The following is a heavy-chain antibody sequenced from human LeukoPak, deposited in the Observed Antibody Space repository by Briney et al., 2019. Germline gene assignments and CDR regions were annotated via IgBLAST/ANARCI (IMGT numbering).Heavy chain of an antibody. V-gene: IGHV1-69*04. D-gene: IGHD3-22*01. J-gene: IGHJ6*02. Sequence: SVKVSCKASGYTFIRYGFSWVRQAPGQGLEWMGRIIPILGIANYAQKFQGRVTITADKSTSTAYMELSSLRSEDTAVYYCARDSGLWYYDSTRGDYYYYGMDVWGQGTTVTVSS. CDR1: GYTFIRYG. CDR3: ARDSGLWYYDSTRGDYYYYGMDV. CDR2: IIPILGIA.